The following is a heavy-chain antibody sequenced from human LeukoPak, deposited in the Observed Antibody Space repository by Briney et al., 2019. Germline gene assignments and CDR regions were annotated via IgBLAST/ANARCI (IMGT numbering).Heavy chain of an antibody. D-gene: IGHD3-3*01. CDR2: ISYDGSNK. CDR3: AKGPYDFWSGYYDY. Sequence: PGRSLRLSCAASGFTFSSYGMHWVRQAPGKGLEWVAVISYDGSNKYYADSVKGRFTISRDNSKNTLYLQMNSLRAEDTAVYYCAKGPYDFWSGYYDYWGQGTLVNVSS. J-gene: IGHJ4*02. V-gene: IGHV3-30*18. CDR1: GFTFSSYG.